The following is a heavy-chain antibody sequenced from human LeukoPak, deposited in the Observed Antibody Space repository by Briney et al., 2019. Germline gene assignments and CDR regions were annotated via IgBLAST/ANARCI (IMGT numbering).Heavy chain of an antibody. CDR2: IYYSGST. Sequence: PSETLSLTCTVSGSSISSSSYYWGWIRQPPGKGLEWIGSIYYSGSTYYNPSLKSRVTISVDTSKNQFSLKLSSVTAADTAVYYCARPGYYDSSGYYYEYYFDYWGQGTLVTVSS. CDR3: ARPGYYDSSGYYYEYYFDY. J-gene: IGHJ4*02. D-gene: IGHD3-22*01. V-gene: IGHV4-39*07. CDR1: GSSISSSSYY.